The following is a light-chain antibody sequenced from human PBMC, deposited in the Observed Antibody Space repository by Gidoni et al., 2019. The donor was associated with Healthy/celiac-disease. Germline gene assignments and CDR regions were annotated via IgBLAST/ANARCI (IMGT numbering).Light chain of an antibody. Sequence: DIQMTQSPSSLSASVGDRVTITCRASQGISNSLAWYQQAPGKVPKLLIYAASTLQSGVPSRFSGSGSGTDFTLTISSLQPEDVATYYCQKYNSATWTFGQGTKVEIK. CDR2: AAS. CDR3: QKYNSATWT. J-gene: IGKJ1*01. V-gene: IGKV1-27*01. CDR1: QGISNS.